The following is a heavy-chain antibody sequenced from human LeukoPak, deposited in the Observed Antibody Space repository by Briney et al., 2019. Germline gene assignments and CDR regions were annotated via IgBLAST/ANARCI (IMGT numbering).Heavy chain of an antibody. CDR3: TNGPTSGGYFGYFDY. CDR2: MPYDRNDK. Sequence: KPGGSLRLSCAASGFTVSSNYMSWVRQAPGKGLEWVAFMPYDRNDKYYADSVKGRFTISRDNSKNTLYLQMNSLRPEDTAVYYCTNGPTSGGYFGYFDYWGQGTLVTVSS. D-gene: IGHD5-12*01. J-gene: IGHJ4*02. CDR1: GFTVSSNY. V-gene: IGHV3-30*02.